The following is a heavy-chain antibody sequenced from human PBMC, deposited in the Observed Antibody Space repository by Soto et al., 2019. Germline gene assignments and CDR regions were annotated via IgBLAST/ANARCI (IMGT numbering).Heavy chain of an antibody. Sequence: QVQLVQSGAEVKKPGASVKVSCKASGYTFTSTDINWVRQATGQGLEWMGWMNPNIGNTGYAQKFRGRVTMTRNTSISTAYMELSSLRSEDTAVYYCARSSPGGCYFNYGMDVWGQGTTVTVSS. V-gene: IGHV1-8*01. J-gene: IGHJ6*02. CDR3: ARSSPGGCYFNYGMDV. CDR1: GYTFTSTD. CDR2: MNPNIGNT. D-gene: IGHD3-10*01.